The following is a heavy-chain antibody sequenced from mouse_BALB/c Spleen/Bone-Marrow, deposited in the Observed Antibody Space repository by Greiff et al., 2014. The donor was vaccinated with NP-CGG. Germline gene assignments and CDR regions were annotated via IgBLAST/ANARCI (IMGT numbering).Heavy chain of an antibody. CDR1: GFTFTDYY. CDR3: ARNINDDIYWDFDV. Sequence: EVMLVESGGGLVQPGGSLRLSCATSGFTFTDYYVSWVRQPPGKALEWLGFIRNKDKGYTAKYSASVKGRFTISRDNSQSILYLKMNTLEAEDSASYYSARNINDDIYWDFDVWGAGTTVTVSS. CDR2: IRNKDKGYTA. J-gene: IGHJ1*01. D-gene: IGHD2-3*01. V-gene: IGHV7-3*02.